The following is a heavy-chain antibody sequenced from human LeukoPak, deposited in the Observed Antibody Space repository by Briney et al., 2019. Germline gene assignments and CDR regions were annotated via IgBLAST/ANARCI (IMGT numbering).Heavy chain of an antibody. D-gene: IGHD3-16*02. CDR1: GFTFSSYG. CDR2: IRYDGSNK. J-gene: IGHJ6*03. CDR3: ARADYDYVWGSYRRKDLNYYYYMDV. Sequence: PGGSLRLSCAASGFTFSSYGMHWVRQAPGKGLEWVAFIRYDGSNKYYADSVKGRFTISRDNSKNTLHLQMNSLRAEDTAVYYCARADYDYVWGSYRRKDLNYYYYMDVWGKGTTVTISS. V-gene: IGHV3-30*02.